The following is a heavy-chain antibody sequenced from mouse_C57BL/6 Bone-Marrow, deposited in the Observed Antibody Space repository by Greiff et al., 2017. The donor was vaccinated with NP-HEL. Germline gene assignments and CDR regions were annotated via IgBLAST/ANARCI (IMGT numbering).Heavy chain of an antibody. CDR1: GFTFSDFY. Sequence: EVKVVESGGGLVQSGRSLRLSCATSGFTFSDFYMEWVRQAPGKGLEWIAASRNKANDYTTEYSASVKGRFIVSRDTSQSILYLQMNALRAEDTAIDYCARDAGYYGSSYNWYFDVWGTGTTVTVSS. J-gene: IGHJ1*03. CDR3: ARDAGYYGSSYNWYFDV. V-gene: IGHV7-1*01. D-gene: IGHD1-1*01. CDR2: SRNKANDYTT.